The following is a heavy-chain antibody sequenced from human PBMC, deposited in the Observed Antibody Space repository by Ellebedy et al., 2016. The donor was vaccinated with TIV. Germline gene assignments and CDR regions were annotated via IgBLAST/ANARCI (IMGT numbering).Heavy chain of an antibody. J-gene: IGHJ6*03. V-gene: IGHV3-23*01. Sequence: GGSLRLSXAASGFTFSSYAMSWVRQAPGKGLEWVSAISGSGGSTYYADSVKGRFTISRDNSKNTLYLQMNSLRAEDTAVYYCAKVPAAIYYYYYMDVWGKGTTVTVSS. D-gene: IGHD2-2*01. CDR1: GFTFSSYA. CDR3: AKVPAAIYYYYYMDV. CDR2: ISGSGGST.